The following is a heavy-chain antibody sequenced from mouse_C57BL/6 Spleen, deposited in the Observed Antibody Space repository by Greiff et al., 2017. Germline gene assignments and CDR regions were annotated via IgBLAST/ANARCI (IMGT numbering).Heavy chain of an antibody. V-gene: IGHV1-7*01. CDR3: ARSYDGGYVDV. D-gene: IGHD2-3*01. CDR2: INPSSGYT. J-gene: IGHJ1*03. Sequence: VQLQHSGAELAKPGASVKLSCKASGYTFTSYWMHWVKQRPGQGLEWIGYINPSSGYTKYNQKFKDKATLTADKSSRTAYMQRSSRTYEDSAVYYCARSYDGGYVDVWGTGTTVTVSS. CDR1: GYTFTSYW.